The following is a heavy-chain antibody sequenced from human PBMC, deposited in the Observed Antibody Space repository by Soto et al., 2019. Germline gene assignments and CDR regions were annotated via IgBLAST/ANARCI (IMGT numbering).Heavy chain of an antibody. CDR2: ISWDSRTT. CDR1: GYTFDDHA. Sequence: EVQMVEFGGGLVRPGGSLRLSCAASGYTFDDHAMHWVRRLSGRGLEWGSGISWDSRTTVYADSVKGRFTISRYNAKKSLYLHMNRLRAEETASYYCAKDAGGAGSVPRGGFFPYFGVEVWGEGTTVTVSS. CDR3: AKDAGGAGSVPRGGFFPYFGVEV. J-gene: IGHJ6*01. D-gene: IGHD2-15*01. V-gene: IGHV3-9*01.